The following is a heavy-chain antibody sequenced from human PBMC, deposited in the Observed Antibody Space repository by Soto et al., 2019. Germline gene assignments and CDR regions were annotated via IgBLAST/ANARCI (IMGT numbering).Heavy chain of an antibody. CDR1: GGTFSSYP. CDR2: IIPIIGTA. Sequence: SVKVSCKASGGTFSSYPISWVRQAPGQGLEWMGGIIPIIGTAAYTQKFQGRVTITADKSTGTAYMVLSSLRSEDTALYYCATQSYYYDIGGYAYDVFDMWGQGTVVTGSS. D-gene: IGHD3-22*01. V-gene: IGHV1-69*06. J-gene: IGHJ3*02. CDR3: ATQSYYYDIGGYAYDVFDM.